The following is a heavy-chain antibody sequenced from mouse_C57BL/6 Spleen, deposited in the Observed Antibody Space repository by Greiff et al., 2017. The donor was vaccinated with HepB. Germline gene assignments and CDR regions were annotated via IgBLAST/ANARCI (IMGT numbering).Heavy chain of an antibody. J-gene: IGHJ3*01. CDR1: GFTFSDYG. Sequence: EVQLVESGGGLVKPGGSLKLSCAASGFTFSDYGMHWVRQAPEKGLEWVAYISSGSSIIYYADTVKGRFTISRDNAKNTLFLQMTSLRSEDTAMYYCAREDYDYGWFAYWGQGTLVTVAA. CDR2: ISSGSSII. V-gene: IGHV5-17*01. CDR3: AREDYDYGWFAY. D-gene: IGHD2-4*01.